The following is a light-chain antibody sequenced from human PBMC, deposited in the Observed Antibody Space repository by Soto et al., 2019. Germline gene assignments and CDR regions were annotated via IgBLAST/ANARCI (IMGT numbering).Light chain of an antibody. CDR1: ESISSN. V-gene: IGKV3-15*01. CDR2: GAS. J-gene: IGKJ2*01. CDR3: QQYNNWPPYT. Sequence: EIVLTQSPGTLSLSPGERATLSCRASESISSNYLAWYQQKPGQAPRLLMYGASTRATGIPARFSGSGSGTEFTLTISSLQSEDFAVYYCQQYNNWPPYTFGQGTKLEIK.